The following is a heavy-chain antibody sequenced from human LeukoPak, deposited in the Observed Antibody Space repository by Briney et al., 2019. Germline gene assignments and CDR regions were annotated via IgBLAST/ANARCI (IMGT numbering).Heavy chain of an antibody. CDR3: ARVSSSSSY. J-gene: IGHJ4*02. D-gene: IGHD6-6*01. CDR2: IYTSGST. Sequence: SETLSLTCTVSGGSISSSSYYWSWIRQPAGKGLEWIGRIYTSGSTNYNPSLKSRVTISVDTSKNQFSLKLSSVTAADTAVYYCARVSSSSSYWGQGTLVTVSS. CDR1: GGSISSSSYY. V-gene: IGHV4-61*02.